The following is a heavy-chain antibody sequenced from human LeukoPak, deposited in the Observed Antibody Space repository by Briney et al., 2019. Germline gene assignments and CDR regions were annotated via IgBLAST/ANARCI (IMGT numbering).Heavy chain of an antibody. Sequence: SVKVSCKASGGTFSSYAISWVRQAPGQGLEWMGGIIPIFGTANYAQKFQGRVTITADESTSTAYMELSSLRSEDTAVYYCARYLGYCSGGRCYGDYWGQGTLVTVSS. CDR2: IIPIFGTA. CDR3: ARYLGYCSGGRCYGDY. CDR1: GGTFSSYA. J-gene: IGHJ4*02. V-gene: IGHV1-69*01. D-gene: IGHD2-15*01.